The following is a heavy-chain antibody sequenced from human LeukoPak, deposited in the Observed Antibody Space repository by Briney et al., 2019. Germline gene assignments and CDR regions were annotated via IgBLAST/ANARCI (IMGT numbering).Heavy chain of an antibody. CDR1: GYTFSGYW. CDR3: GREGATVSTQIDY. V-gene: IGHV3-74*01. Sequence: PGGSLRLSCAASGYTFSGYWMQWVRQAPGKGLVWVSRISRDGSSISYADSVKGRFTISRDSAKNTLYLQMNSLRAEDTAVYFCGREGATVSTQIDYWGQGTLATVSS. CDR2: ISRDGSSI. D-gene: IGHD4-17*01. J-gene: IGHJ4*02.